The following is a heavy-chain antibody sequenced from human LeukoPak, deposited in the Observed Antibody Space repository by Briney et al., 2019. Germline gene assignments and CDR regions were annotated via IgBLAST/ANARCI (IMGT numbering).Heavy chain of an antibody. D-gene: IGHD6-13*01. V-gene: IGHV4-34*01. Sequence: SETLSLTCAVYGGSFSGYYWSWIRQPPGKGLEWIGEINHSGSTNYNPSLKSRVTISVDTSKNQFSLKVSSVTAADTAVYYCAREEASAGDYWGQGTLVTVSS. CDR2: INHSGST. CDR1: GGSFSGYY. CDR3: AREEASAGDY. J-gene: IGHJ4*02.